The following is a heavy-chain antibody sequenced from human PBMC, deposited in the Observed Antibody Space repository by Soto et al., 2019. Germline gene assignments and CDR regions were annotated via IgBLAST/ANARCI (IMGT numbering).Heavy chain of an antibody. J-gene: IGHJ4*02. D-gene: IGHD1-7*01. Sequence: GGSLRLSCAASGFTFSSYSMNWVRQAPGKGLEWVSYISSSSSTIYYADSVKGRFTISRDNAKNSLYLQMNSLRDEDTAVYYCARAGTGITGTKNFDYWGQGTLVTVSS. CDR1: GFTFSSYS. CDR2: ISSSSSTI. CDR3: ARAGTGITGTKNFDY. V-gene: IGHV3-48*02.